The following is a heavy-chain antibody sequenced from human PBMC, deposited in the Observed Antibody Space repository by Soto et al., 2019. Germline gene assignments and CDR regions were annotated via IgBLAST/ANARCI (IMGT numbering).Heavy chain of an antibody. D-gene: IGHD2-21*02. Sequence: PGGSLRLSCAAAGCPFSSCSMTWGRQAPGKGLEWVSYISSSSSTIYYADSVKGRFTISRDNAKNSLYLQMHSLRDGDPAVYYCARVKVVTATDFWGQVTLVPVSS. J-gene: IGHJ4*02. V-gene: IGHV3-48*02. CDR2: ISSSSSTI. CDR1: GCPFSSCS. CDR3: ARVKVVTATDF.